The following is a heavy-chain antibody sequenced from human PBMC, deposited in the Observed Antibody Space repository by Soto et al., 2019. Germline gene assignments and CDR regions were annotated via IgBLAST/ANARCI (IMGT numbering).Heavy chain of an antibody. Sequence: GPALVNPTETLTLPCTVSGFSLPPGKMGVSWIRQPPGKSLEWLAHIFSDNERSYSTSLQGRLTISKDTSGSQVVLSMTNVDPVDTATYYCARMNVDSYQFYYAMDVWGQGTTVTVSS. CDR3: ARMNVDSYQFYYAMDV. D-gene: IGHD4-17*01. V-gene: IGHV2-26*01. CDR1: GFSLPPGKMG. CDR2: IFSDNER. J-gene: IGHJ6*02.